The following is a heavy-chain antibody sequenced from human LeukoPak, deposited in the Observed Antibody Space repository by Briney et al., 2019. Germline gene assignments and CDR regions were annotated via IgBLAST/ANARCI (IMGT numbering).Heavy chain of an antibody. Sequence: GGSLRLSCAASGFTFSSYSMNWVRQAPGKGLQWVSYISSSSSTMYYADSVKGRFTVSRDNAKNSLYLQMNSLRADDTAVYYWARVGSGRWMNLDYWGQGTLVTVSS. CDR3: ARVGSGRWMNLDY. V-gene: IGHV3-48*01. J-gene: IGHJ4*02. CDR1: GFTFSSYS. D-gene: IGHD3-3*01. CDR2: ISSSSSTM.